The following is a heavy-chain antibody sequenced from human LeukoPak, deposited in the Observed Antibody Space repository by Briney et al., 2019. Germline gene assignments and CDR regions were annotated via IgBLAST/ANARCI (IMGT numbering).Heavy chain of an antibody. J-gene: IGHJ4*02. V-gene: IGHV3-7*01. CDR1: GFTFSSYW. CDR2: IKQDGSEK. D-gene: IGHD3-22*01. CDR3: ARSGSSGYLDY. Sequence: GGSLRLSCAASGFTFSSYWMRWVRQAPGKGLEWVANIKQDGSEKYYVDSVKGRFTISRDNAKNSLYLQMNSLRAEDTAVYYCARSGSSGYLDYWGQGTLVTVSS.